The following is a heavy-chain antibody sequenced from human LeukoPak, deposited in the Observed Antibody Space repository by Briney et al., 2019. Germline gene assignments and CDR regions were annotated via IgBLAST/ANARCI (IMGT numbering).Heavy chain of an antibody. Sequence: SETLSLTCTVSGGSISSYYWSWIRQPPGKGLEWIGYIYYSGSTNYNPSLKSRVTISVDTSKNQFSLKLSSVTAADTAAYYCARALPYCSSISCLGSNWFDPWGQGTLVTVSS. J-gene: IGHJ5*02. CDR1: GGSISSYY. D-gene: IGHD2-2*01. CDR3: ARALPYCSSISCLGSNWFDP. V-gene: IGHV4-59*01. CDR2: IYYSGST.